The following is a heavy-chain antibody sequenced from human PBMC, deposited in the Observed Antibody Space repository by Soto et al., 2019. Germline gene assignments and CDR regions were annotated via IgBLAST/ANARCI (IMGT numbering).Heavy chain of an antibody. Sequence: VASVKVSCKASGYTFTSYGMSWVRQAPGQGLEWMGWISAYNGNTNYAQKLQGRVTMTTDTSTSTAYMELRSLRSDDTAVYYCARLILGYCSGGSCYSSAAWFDPWGQGTLVTVSS. J-gene: IGHJ5*02. CDR2: ISAYNGNT. V-gene: IGHV1-18*04. D-gene: IGHD2-15*01. CDR3: ARLILGYCSGGSCYSSAAWFDP. CDR1: GYTFTSYG.